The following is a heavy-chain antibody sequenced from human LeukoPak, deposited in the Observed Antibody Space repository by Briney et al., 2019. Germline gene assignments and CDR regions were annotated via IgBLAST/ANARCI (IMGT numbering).Heavy chain of an antibody. CDR2: IYSGGST. V-gene: IGHV3-66*02. D-gene: IGHD1-14*01. J-gene: IGHJ5*01. CDR1: GFTVSSNY. Sequence: SGGSLRLSCAASGFTVSSNYMSWVRQAPGKWLEWVSVIYSGGSTYYADSVKGRFTISRDNSKNTLYLQMNSLRAEDTAVYYCARSRPGVFDSWGQGTLVTVSS. CDR3: ARSRPGVFDS.